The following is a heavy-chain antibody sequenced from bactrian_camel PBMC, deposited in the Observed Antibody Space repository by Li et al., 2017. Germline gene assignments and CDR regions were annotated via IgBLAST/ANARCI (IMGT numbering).Heavy chain of an antibody. D-gene: IGHD2*01. J-gene: IGHJ4*01. CDR2: ISINGKT. CDR1: GFTLANSD. CDR3: APDAGQSRCSNGYCYCA. Sequence: DVQLVESGGGLVQPGGSLRLSCTASGFTLANSDMGWYRQAPGNECEMVSRISINGKTHYPDSVKGRFTISHDNAKNTLYLHMSSLKPEDTAVYYCAPDAGQSRCSNGYCYCAWGEGTQVTVS. V-gene: IGHV3S66*01.